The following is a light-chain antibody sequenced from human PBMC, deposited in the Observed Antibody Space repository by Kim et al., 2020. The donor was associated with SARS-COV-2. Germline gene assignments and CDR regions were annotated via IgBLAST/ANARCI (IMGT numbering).Light chain of an antibody. CDR2: GAS. CDR3: QQYNNWLQT. Sequence: EIVMTQSPATLSVSPGERATLSCRASQSVSSNLAWYQQKPGQAPRLLIHGASTRATGIPARFSGSGSGTEFTLTISSLQSEDFAVYYCQQYNNWLQTFGQGTKLEI. CDR1: QSVSSN. J-gene: IGKJ2*01. V-gene: IGKV3-15*01.